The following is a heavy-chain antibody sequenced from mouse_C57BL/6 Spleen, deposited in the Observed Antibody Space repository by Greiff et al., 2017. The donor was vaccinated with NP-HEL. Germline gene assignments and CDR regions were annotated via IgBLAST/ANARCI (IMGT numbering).Heavy chain of an antibody. J-gene: IGHJ2*01. CDR1: GYTFTSYW. D-gene: IGHD2-3*01. V-gene: IGHV1-69*01. CDR2: IDPSDSYT. CDR3: ARGDGYYEGSYFDY. Sequence: QQPGAELVMPGASVKLSCKASGYTFTSYWMHWVKQRPGQGLEWIGEIDPSDSYTNYNQKFKGKSTLTVDKSSSTAYMQLSSLTSEDSAVYYCARGDGYYEGSYFDYWGQGTTLTVSS.